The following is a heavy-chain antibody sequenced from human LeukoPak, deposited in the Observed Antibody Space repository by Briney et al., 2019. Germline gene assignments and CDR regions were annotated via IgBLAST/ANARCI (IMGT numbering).Heavy chain of an antibody. CDR1: GFTFSSYA. CDR2: ISGSGGST. V-gene: IGHV3-23*01. D-gene: IGHD5-18*01. J-gene: IGHJ4*02. CDR3: AKYLSGYSMLRVYYFEY. Sequence: GGSLRLSCAASGFTFSSYAMSWVRQAPGKGLEWVSSISGSGGSTYYADSVKGRFTISRDNYKNTLYLQMNSLRAEDTDVYYCAKYLSGYSMLRVYYFEYWGQGTLVTVSS.